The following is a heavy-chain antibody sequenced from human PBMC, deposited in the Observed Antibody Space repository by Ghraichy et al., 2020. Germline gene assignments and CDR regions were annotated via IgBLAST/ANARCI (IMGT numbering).Heavy chain of an antibody. CDR1: GYTLTELS. CDR3: ATRRYSYGLRGYYYYYGMDV. Sequence: ASVKVSCKVSGYTLTELSMHWVRQAPGKGLEWMGGFDPEDGETIYAQKFQGRVTMTEDTSTDTAYMELSSLRSEDTAVYYCATRRYSYGLRGYYYYYGMDVWGQGTTVTVSS. J-gene: IGHJ6*02. CDR2: FDPEDGET. D-gene: IGHD5-18*01. V-gene: IGHV1-24*01.